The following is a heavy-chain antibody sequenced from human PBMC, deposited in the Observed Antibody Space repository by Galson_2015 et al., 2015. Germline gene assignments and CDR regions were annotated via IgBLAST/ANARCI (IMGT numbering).Heavy chain of an antibody. CDR1: GFTFSSYD. J-gene: IGHJ4*02. V-gene: IGHV3-48*03. CDR2: ISSGGSTI. D-gene: IGHD3-16*01. CDR3: ARVGLDSDYLLVY. Sequence: SLRLSCAASGFTFSSYDMNWVRQAPGKGLEWVSYISSGGSTIYYADSVKGRFTISRDNSKNSLYLQMNSLRAEDTAVYYCARVGLDSDYLLVYWGQGTLVTVSS.